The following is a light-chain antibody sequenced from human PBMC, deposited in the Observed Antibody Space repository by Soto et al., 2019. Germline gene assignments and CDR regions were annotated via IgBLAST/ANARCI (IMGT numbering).Light chain of an antibody. V-gene: IGKV1-5*01. CDR3: QQYNSYLLT. CDR1: QSISSW. J-gene: IGKJ4*01. CDR2: DAS. Sequence: DIQMTQSPSTLSASVGDRVTITCRASQSISSWLAWYQQKPGKAPKLLIYDASSLESGVPSRFSGSGSGTEYTLTISSLQPYDFATYYCQQYNSYLLTFGGGTKVEIK.